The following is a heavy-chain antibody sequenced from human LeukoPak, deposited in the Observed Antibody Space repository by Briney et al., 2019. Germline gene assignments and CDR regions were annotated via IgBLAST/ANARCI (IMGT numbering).Heavy chain of an antibody. CDR2: FDPEDGET. Sequence: ASVKVSCKVSGYTLTELSMHWVRQAPGKGLEWMGGFDPEDGETIYAQKFQGRVTMTEDTSTDTAYMELSRLRSDDTAVYYCARDLVAAAGTGSNYWGQGTLVTVSS. CDR1: GYTLTELS. J-gene: IGHJ4*02. V-gene: IGHV1-24*01. D-gene: IGHD6-13*01. CDR3: ARDLVAAAGTGSNY.